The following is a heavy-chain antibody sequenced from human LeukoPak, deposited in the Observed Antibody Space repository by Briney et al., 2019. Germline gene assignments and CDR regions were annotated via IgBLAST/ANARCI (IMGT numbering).Heavy chain of an antibody. V-gene: IGHV3-30*03. CDR2: ISFDGTNK. CDR3: ARDGGRATIVRGIIIMSVGDF. CDR1: GFAFSNYG. J-gene: IGHJ4*02. D-gene: IGHD3-10*01. Sequence: GGSLRLSCAASGFAFSNYGMHWVRQAPGQGLEWVAVISFDGTNKYYADSLKGRFTISRDNSKNTVYLQMNSLRPEDTAVYYCARDGGRATIVRGIIIMSVGDFWGQGALDTVST.